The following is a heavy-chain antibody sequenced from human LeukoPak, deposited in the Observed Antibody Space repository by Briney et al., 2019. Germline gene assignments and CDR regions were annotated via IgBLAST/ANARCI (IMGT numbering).Heavy chain of an antibody. CDR1: GYTFTGYY. CDR3: AREGNGGAFDI. CDR2: ISAYNGNT. V-gene: IGHV1-18*04. D-gene: IGHD4-23*01. J-gene: IGHJ3*02. Sequence: VASVKVSCKASGYTFTGYYMHWVRQAPGQGLEWMGWISAYNGNTNYAQKLQGRVTMTTDTSTSTAYMELRSLRSDDTAVYCCAREGNGGAFDIWGQGSMVTVSS.